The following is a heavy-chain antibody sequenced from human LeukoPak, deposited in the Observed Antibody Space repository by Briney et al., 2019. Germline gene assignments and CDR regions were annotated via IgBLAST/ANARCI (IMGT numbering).Heavy chain of an antibody. Sequence: ASVKVSCKASGYTFTSYAMNWVRQAPGQGLEWMGWINTNTGNPTYARGFTGRFVFSLDTSVSTAYLQISSLKAEDTAVYYCARAWDLSSHFTLLLHGAFDIWGQGTMVTVSS. D-gene: IGHD3-10*01. CDR3: ARAWDLSSHFTLLLHGAFDI. V-gene: IGHV7-4-1*02. CDR2: INTNTGNP. CDR1: GYTFTSYA. J-gene: IGHJ3*02.